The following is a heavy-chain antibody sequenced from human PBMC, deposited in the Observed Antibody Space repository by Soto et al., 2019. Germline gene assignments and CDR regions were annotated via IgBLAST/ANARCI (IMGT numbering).Heavy chain of an antibody. CDR1: GESISSRGYY. Sequence: QVQLQESGPGLVKASQTLSLICSVSGESISSRGYYWGWIRHHPGKGLEWIGYIYDSESAYYNPSLKSRVTISMDTSKKHFARKLSSVTAADTAVYSCARASSSSSAADYWGQGTLITVSS. V-gene: IGHV4-31*03. J-gene: IGHJ4*02. CDR2: IYDSESA. D-gene: IGHD6-6*01. CDR3: ARASSSSSAADY.